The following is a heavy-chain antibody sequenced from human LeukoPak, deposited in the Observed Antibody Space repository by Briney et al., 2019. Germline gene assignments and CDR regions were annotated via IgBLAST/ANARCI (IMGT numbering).Heavy chain of an antibody. CDR1: GGTFSSYA. V-gene: IGHV1-69*05. Sequence: GASVKVSCKASGGTFSSYAISWVRQAPGQGLEWMGGIIPIFGTANYAQKFQGRVTITTDESTSTAYMELSSLKVEDTAVYYCARDSIYRGSFSTFDYWGQGILVTVSS. D-gene: IGHD1-26*01. CDR2: IIPIFGTA. CDR3: ARDSIYRGSFSTFDY. J-gene: IGHJ4*02.